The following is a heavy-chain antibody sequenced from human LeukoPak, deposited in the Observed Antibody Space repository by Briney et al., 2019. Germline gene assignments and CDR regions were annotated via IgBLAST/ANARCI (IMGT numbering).Heavy chain of an antibody. CDR3: ARGDGANPPYYYYYMDV. CDR1: DDSITIYY. J-gene: IGHJ6*03. CDR2: IYYSGST. Sequence: PSETLSLTCTVSDDSITIYYWTWIRQPPGKGLEWIGYIYYSGSTNYNPSLKSRVTISVDTSKNQFSLKLGSVTAADTAVYYCARGDGANPPYYYYYMDVWGKGTTVTVSS. V-gene: IGHV4-59*01. D-gene: IGHD4/OR15-4a*01.